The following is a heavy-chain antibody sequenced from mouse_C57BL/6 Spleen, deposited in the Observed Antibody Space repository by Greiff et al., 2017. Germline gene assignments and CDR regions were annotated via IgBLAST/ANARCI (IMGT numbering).Heavy chain of an antibody. V-gene: IGHV5-17*01. CDR1: GFTFSDYG. CDR3: ARGSGSIDY. CDR2: ISSGSSTI. Sequence: EVQGVESGGGLVKPGGSLTLSCAASGFTFSDYGMHWVRQAPEKGLEWVAYISSGSSTIYYAAPVKGRFTISRDNAKITLVLQMTSLRAEETAMYCCARGSGSIDYWGQGTTLTVSS. J-gene: IGHJ2*01. D-gene: IGHD1-1*01.